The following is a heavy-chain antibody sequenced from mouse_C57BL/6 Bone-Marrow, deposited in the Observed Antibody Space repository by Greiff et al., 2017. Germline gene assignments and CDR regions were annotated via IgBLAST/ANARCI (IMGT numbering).Heavy chain of an antibody. CDR3: ARFGDYCGSSHWDFDV. J-gene: IGHJ1*03. D-gene: IGHD1-1*01. Sequence: QVQLQQSGAELARPGASVKLSCKASGYTFTSYGISWVKQRTGQGLEWIGEIYPRSGNTYYNEKFKGKATLTADKSSSTAYMELRSLTSEDSAVYCCARFGDYCGSSHWDFDVWGTGTTVTVSS. V-gene: IGHV1-81*01. CDR1: GYTFTSYG. CDR2: IYPRSGNT.